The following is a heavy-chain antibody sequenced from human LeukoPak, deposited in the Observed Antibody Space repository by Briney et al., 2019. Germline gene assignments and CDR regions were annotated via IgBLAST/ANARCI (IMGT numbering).Heavy chain of an antibody. CDR1: GFTFSSYA. D-gene: IGHD3-22*01. J-gene: IGHJ4*02. CDR2: ISSNGGST. V-gene: IGHV3-64*01. CDR3: ARAGDYYDSSGYYN. Sequence: GGSLRLSCAASGFTFSSYAMHWVRQAPGKGLEYVSAISSNGGSTYYANSVKGRFTISRDNSKNTLYLQMGSLRAEDMAVYYCARAGDYYDSSGYYNWGQGTLVTVSP.